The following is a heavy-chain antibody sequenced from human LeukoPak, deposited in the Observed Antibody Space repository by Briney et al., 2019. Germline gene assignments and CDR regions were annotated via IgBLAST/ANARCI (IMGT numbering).Heavy chain of an antibody. V-gene: IGHV3-30*02. CDR1: GFIFSSYG. CDR3: AKDHITPNYYYYYMDV. J-gene: IGHJ6*03. CDR2: IRYDGSNK. Sequence: GGSLRLSCAASGFIFSSYGMHWVRQAPGKGLEWVAFIRYDGSNKYYADSVKGRFTISRDNSKNTLYLQMNSLRAEDTAVYYCAKDHITPNYYYYYMDVWGKGTTVTISS. D-gene: IGHD3-10*01.